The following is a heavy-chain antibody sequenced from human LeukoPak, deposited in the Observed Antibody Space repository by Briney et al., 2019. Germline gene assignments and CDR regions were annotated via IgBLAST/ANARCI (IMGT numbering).Heavy chain of an antibody. CDR1: GGSISSYY. J-gene: IGHJ6*03. V-gene: IGHV4-59*08. CDR2: IYYSGST. CDR3: ATGPRAYYYYYMDV. Sequence: SETLSLTCTVSGGSISSYYWSWIRQPPGKGLEWIGYIYYSGSTNYNPSLKSRVTISVDTSKNQFSLKLSSVTAADTAVYYCATGPRAYYYYYMDVWGKGTTVTISS.